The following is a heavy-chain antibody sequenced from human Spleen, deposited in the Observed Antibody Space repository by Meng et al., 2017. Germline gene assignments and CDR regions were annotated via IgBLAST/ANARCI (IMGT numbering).Heavy chain of an antibody. D-gene: IGHD2-21*01. Sequence: GQLLASAPGLVKPSGTLSLTCAVSGDSISSRDWWSWVRQPPGKGLEWIGEISQGSGRTNYNPSLKSRVTISLDKSKNQFSLNVNSVTAADTAVYYCVRNEGYSFGAWGQGTLVTVSS. J-gene: IGHJ5*02. V-gene: IGHV4-4*02. CDR3: VRNEGYSFGA. CDR1: GDSISSRDW. CDR2: ISQGSGRT.